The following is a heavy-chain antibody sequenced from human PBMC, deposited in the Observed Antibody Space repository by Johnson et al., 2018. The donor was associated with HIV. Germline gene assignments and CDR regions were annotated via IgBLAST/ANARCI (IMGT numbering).Heavy chain of an antibody. J-gene: IGHJ3*02. CDR2: ISYDGSNK. CDR1: GFTLSNNA. V-gene: IGHV3-30*04. D-gene: IGHD1-26*01. CDR3: AREGGIVAAQGDAFDI. Sequence: QVQLVESGGGVVQPGRSLRLSCVASGFTLSNNAMHWVRQAPGKGLEWVAVISYDGSNKYYAHSVKGRFTISRDNARSTLYLQMNSLRAEDTALYYCAREGGIVAAQGDAFDIWGQGTMVTVSS.